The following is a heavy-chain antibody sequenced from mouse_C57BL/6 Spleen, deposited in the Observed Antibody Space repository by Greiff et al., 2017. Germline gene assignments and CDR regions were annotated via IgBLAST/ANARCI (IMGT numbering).Heavy chain of an antibody. CDR3: ARHYYGSSFFFAY. V-gene: IGHV5-4*01. CDR1: GFTFSSYA. J-gene: IGHJ3*01. Sequence: DVQLVESGGGLVKPGGSLKLSCAASGFTFSSYAMPWVRQTPEKRLEWVATISDGGSYTYYPDNVKGRFTISRDNAKNNLYLRMSHLKSEDTAMYYCARHYYGSSFFFAYWGQGTLVTVSA. CDR2: ISDGGSYT. D-gene: IGHD1-1*01.